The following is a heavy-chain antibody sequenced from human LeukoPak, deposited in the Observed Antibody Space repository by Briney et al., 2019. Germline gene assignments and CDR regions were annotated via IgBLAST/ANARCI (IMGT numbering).Heavy chain of an antibody. CDR2: IYYSGST. CDR3: ARQAASYCGGDCYIFEYYFDY. CDR1: GGSISSSSYY. V-gene: IGHV4-39*01. J-gene: IGHJ4*02. Sequence: SETLSLTCTVSGGSISSSSYYWGWIRQPPGKGLEWIGSIYYSGSTYYNPSLKSRVTISVDTSKNQFSLKLSSVTAADTAVYYCARQAASYCGGDCYIFEYYFDYWGQGTLVTVSS. D-gene: IGHD2-21*01.